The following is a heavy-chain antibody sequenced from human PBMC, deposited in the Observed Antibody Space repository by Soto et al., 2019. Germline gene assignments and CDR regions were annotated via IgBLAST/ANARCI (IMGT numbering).Heavy chain of an antibody. CDR1: GGSFSGYY. J-gene: IGHJ5*02. V-gene: IGHV4-34*01. CDR2: INHSGST. Sequence: TLSLTCAVYGGSFSGYYWSWIRQPPGKGLEWIGEINHSGSTNYNPSLKSRVTISVDTSKNQFSLKLSSVTAADTAVYYCARGQVAAAGTGFRWFDPWGQGTLVTVSS. CDR3: ARGQVAAAGTGFRWFDP. D-gene: IGHD6-13*01.